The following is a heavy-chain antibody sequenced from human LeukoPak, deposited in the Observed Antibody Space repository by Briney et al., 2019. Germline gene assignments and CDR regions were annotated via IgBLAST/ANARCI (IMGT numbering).Heavy chain of an antibody. Sequence: ASVKVPCKASGYTFTSYGISWVRQAPGQGLEWMGWISAYNGNTNYAQKLQGRVTMTTDTSTSTAYMELRSLRSDDTAVYYCASSGYYYRAYYFDYWGQGTLVTVSS. CDR2: ISAYNGNT. J-gene: IGHJ4*02. CDR3: ASSGYYYRAYYFDY. V-gene: IGHV1-18*01. D-gene: IGHD3-22*01. CDR1: GYTFTSYG.